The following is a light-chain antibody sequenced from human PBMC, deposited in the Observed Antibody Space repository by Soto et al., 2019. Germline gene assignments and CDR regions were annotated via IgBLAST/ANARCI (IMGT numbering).Light chain of an antibody. CDR1: SSNIGAGYD. V-gene: IGLV1-40*01. CDR3: QSYDSSLSGVV. J-gene: IGLJ2*01. CDR2: GNS. Sequence: QSVLTQPPSVSGAPGQRVTISCTGSSSNIGAGYDVHGYQQLPGTAPKLLIYGNSNRPSGVPDRFSGSKSGTSASLAITGLQAEDEADYYCQSYDSSLSGVVFGGGIQLTVL.